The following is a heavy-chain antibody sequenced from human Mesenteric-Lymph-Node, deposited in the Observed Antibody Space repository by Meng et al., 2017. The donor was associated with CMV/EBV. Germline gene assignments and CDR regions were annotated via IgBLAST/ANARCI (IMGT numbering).Heavy chain of an antibody. V-gene: IGHV3-73*01. D-gene: IGHD3-10*01. Sequence: GGSLRLSCAASGYTFGDSALHWVRQTSGKGLEWIGRIRSESNKYTAMYAASVKGRFTLSRDDSQNMAYLQMTSLKVADTAIYYCTRGGSRGAWPQFDYWGRGTLVTVSS. J-gene: IGHJ4*02. CDR2: IRSESNKYTA. CDR3: TRGGSRGAWPQFDY. CDR1: GYTFGDSA.